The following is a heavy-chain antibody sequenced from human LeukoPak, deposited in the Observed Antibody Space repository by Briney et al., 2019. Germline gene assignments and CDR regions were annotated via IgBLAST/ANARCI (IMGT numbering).Heavy chain of an antibody. D-gene: IGHD6-13*01. Sequence: ASVKVSCKASGYTFTSYGISWVRQAPGQGLEWMGWISAYNGNTNYAQKLQGRVTMTTDTSTSTAYMELRSLRSDVTAVYYCARVRAVPTIAAAGTSYYYGMDVWGQGTTVTVSS. J-gene: IGHJ6*02. CDR2: ISAYNGNT. V-gene: IGHV1-18*01. CDR1: GYTFTSYG. CDR3: ARVRAVPTIAAAGTSYYYGMDV.